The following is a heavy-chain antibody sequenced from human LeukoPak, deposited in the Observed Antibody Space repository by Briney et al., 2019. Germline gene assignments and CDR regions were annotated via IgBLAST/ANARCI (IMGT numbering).Heavy chain of an antibody. V-gene: IGHV7-4-1*02. J-gene: IGHJ3*02. CDR1: GYTFTNYD. CDR3: ARDSINYYYDSSGYRDAFDI. D-gene: IGHD3-22*01. Sequence: ASVKVSCKTSGYTFTNYDLNWVRQAPGQGLEWMGWINTNTGNPTYAQGFTGRFIFSLDTSVSTAYLQISSLKAEDTAVYYCARDSINYYYDSSGYRDAFDIWGQGTMVTVSS. CDR2: INTNTGNP.